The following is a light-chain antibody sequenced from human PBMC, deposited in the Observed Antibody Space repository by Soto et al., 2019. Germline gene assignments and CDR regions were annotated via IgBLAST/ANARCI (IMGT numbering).Light chain of an antibody. Sequence: DIKLTQSPSFLSASVGDRVTITCRASQGISSYLAWYQQKPGKAPKLLIYAASTLQSGVPSRFSGSGSGTEFTLTISSLQPEDFATYYCQQLNSYPITFGQGTLLEVK. CDR2: AAS. CDR1: QGISSY. V-gene: IGKV1-9*01. CDR3: QQLNSYPIT. J-gene: IGKJ5*01.